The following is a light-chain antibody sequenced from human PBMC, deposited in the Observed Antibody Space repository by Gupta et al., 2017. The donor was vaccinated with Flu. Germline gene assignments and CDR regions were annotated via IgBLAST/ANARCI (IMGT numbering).Light chain of an antibody. CDR3: QSFDNSLSGFYV. CDR2: DNN. Sequence: QSVLTQPPSVSGAPGQRVTISCTGSSSNIGAHYEVYWYQQLPGTAPKLLIYDNNNRPSGVPDRFSGSTSGTSASLAITGLQAEDEADYYCQSFDNSLSGFYVFGTGTKVTVL. J-gene: IGLJ1*01. CDR1: SSNIGAHYE. V-gene: IGLV1-40*01.